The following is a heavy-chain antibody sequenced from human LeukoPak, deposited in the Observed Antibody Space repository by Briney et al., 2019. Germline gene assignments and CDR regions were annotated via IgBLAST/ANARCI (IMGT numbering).Heavy chain of an antibody. D-gene: IGHD6-13*01. J-gene: IGHJ4*02. CDR2: IYSGGSI. Sequence: GGSLRLSCAASGFTVSSNYMSWVRQAPGKGLEWVSVIYSGGSIYYADSVKGRFTISRDNSKNTLYLQMNSLRAEDTAVYYCARDGAAAWYYFDYWGQGTLVTVSS. CDR1: GFTVSSNY. V-gene: IGHV3-66*01. CDR3: ARDGAAAWYYFDY.